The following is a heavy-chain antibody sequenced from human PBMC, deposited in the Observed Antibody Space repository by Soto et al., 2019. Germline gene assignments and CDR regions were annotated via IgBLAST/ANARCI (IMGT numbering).Heavy chain of an antibody. CDR1: CGSISGGGYY. Sequence: SETPSVTWSVSCGSISGGGYYRIWMRQSQGKGIEWIGYMCGTATSYHNPSSKIRISISMDTTKNHLSLRLTSVTAADTAEYHCARVVRFWSSPSCRGRNWLDPWGQGTRVTVS. CDR2: MCGTATS. CDR3: ARVVRFWSSPSCRGRNWLDP. D-gene: IGHD3-3*01. J-gene: IGHJ5*02. V-gene: IGHV4-30-4*08.